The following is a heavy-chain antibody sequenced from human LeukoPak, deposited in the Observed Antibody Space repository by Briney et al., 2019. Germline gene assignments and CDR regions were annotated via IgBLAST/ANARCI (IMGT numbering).Heavy chain of an antibody. J-gene: IGHJ4*02. V-gene: IGHV1-18*01. CDR2: ISSHNGYT. Sequence: ASVKVSCKASGYTFISYGISWVRQAPGRGLEWMGWISSHNGYTKYAQKFQGRVTRTTDTSTSTAYMELRSLRSDDTAVYYCARDEKRYCSGGSCPAYFDYWGQGTLVTVSS. CDR3: ARDEKRYCSGGSCPAYFDY. CDR1: GYTFISYG. D-gene: IGHD2-15*01.